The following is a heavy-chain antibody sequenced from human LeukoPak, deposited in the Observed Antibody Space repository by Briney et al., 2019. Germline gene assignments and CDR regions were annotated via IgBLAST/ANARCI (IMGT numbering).Heavy chain of an antibody. D-gene: IGHD3-22*01. Sequence: GGSLRLSCAASGFTFSSNYMNWVRQAPGKGLEWVANIKEDGSEKYYVDSVKGRFTISRDNAKNSLYLQMNSLRVEDTAVYYCARHVVAVGFDYWGQGTLVTVSS. CDR2: IKEDGSEK. CDR3: ARHVVAVGFDY. CDR1: GFTFSSNY. J-gene: IGHJ4*02. V-gene: IGHV3-7*01.